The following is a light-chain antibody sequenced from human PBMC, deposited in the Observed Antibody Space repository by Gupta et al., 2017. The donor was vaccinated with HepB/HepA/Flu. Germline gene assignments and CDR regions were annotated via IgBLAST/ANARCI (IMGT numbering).Light chain of an antibody. CDR2: DAP. Sequence: ELVLTQSPATLSLSPGERATLSCRASQSVSSYLAWYQQKPGQAPRLLIYDAPNRATGIPARFSGSGSGTDFTLTISSLEPEDFAVYYCQQRSNWPPITFGQGTRLEIK. V-gene: IGKV3-11*01. CDR3: QQRSNWPPIT. CDR1: QSVSSY. J-gene: IGKJ5*01.